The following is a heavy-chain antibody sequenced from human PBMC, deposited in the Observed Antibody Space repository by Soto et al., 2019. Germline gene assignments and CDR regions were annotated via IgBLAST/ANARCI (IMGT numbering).Heavy chain of an antibody. CDR1: GGSISSSNW. CDR2: MYHSGST. CDR3: ATYASGTYYYAKAFDS. Sequence: PSETLSLTCAVSGGSISSSNWWSWVRQPPGKGLEWIGEMYHSGSTNYNPSLKSRVTISVDKSKNQFSLKLTSVTAADTAVYYCATYASGTYYYAKAFDSWGQGTLVTSPQ. V-gene: IGHV4-4*02. J-gene: IGHJ4*02. D-gene: IGHD3-22*01.